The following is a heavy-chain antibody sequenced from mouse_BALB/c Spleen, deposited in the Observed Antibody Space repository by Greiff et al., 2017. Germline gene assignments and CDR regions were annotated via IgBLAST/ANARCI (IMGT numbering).Heavy chain of an antibody. D-gene: IGHD1-1*01. Sequence: QVQLQQPGAELVKPGASVKMSCKASGYTFTSYNMHWVKQTPGQGLEWIGAIYPGNGDTSYNQKFKGKATLTADKSSSTAYMQLSSLASEDSAVYYCASDYYGSSFAYWGQGTLVTVSA. CDR3: ASDYYGSSFAY. J-gene: IGHJ3*01. CDR1: GYTFTSYN. V-gene: IGHV1-12*01. CDR2: IYPGNGDT.